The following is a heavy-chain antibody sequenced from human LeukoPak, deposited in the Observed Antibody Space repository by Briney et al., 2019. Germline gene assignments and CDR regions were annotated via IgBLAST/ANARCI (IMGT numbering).Heavy chain of an antibody. D-gene: IGHD6-19*01. Sequence: SETLSLTCTVSGGSISSFYYAWIRQPPGKGLEWIGYIDSSGITNYNSSLNSRVTISLDTSQNQFSLKLNSVTAADTAVYYCATVASGWYPDYWGQGALVTVAS. CDR1: GGSISSFY. CDR3: ATVASGWYPDY. J-gene: IGHJ4*02. V-gene: IGHV4-59*01. CDR2: IDSSGIT.